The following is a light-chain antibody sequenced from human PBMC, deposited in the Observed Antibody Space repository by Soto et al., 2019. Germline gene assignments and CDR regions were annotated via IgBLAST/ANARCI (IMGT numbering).Light chain of an antibody. CDR3: SSYTSSSTPSYV. J-gene: IGLJ1*01. V-gene: IGLV2-14*01. Sequence: QSVLTQPASVSGSPGQSITISCTGTSSDVGGYNYVSWYQQHPGKAPKLMIYDVSNRPSGVSNRFSGPKSGNTASLTISGLQAEDEADYYCSSYTSSSTPSYVFGTVTKLTVL. CDR2: DVS. CDR1: SSDVGGYNY.